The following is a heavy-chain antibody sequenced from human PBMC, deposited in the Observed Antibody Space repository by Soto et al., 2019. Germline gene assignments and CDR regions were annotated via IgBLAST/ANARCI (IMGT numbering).Heavy chain of an antibody. CDR3: ARDIGGWYDY. D-gene: IGHD6-19*01. Sequence: PSETLSLTCTVSGGSISSYYWSWIRQPPGKGLEWIGYIYYSGSTNYNPSLKSRVTISVDTSKNQFSLKLSSVTAADTAVYYCARDIGGWYDYWGQGTLVTVSS. J-gene: IGHJ4*02. CDR2: IYYSGST. CDR1: GGSISSYY. V-gene: IGHV4-59*01.